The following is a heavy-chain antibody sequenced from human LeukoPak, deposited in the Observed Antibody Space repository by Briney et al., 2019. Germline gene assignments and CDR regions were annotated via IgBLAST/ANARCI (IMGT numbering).Heavy chain of an antibody. CDR2: INHSGST. V-gene: IGHV4-34*01. CDR3: ARGGGLGIVY. Sequence: PSETLSLTCAVYGGSFSGYYWSWIRQPPGKGLEWIGEINHSGSTYYNPSLKSRVTISVDTSKNQFSLKLSSVTAADTAVYYCARGGGLGIVYWGQGTLVTVSS. CDR1: GGSFSGYY. D-gene: IGHD7-27*01. J-gene: IGHJ4*02.